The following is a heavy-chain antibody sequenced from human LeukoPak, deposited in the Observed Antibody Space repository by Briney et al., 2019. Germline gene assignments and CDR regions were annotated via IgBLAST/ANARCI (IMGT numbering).Heavy chain of an antibody. V-gene: IGHV1-2*02. J-gene: IGHJ4*02. CDR2: INPNSGGT. CDR3: ARAYDSSGYLFLDY. CDR1: GYTFTGYY. Sequence: ASVKVSCKASGYTFTGYYMHWVRQAPGQGLEWMGWINPNSGGTNYAQKFQGRVTMTRDTSISTAYMELSRLRSDDTAVYYCARAYDSSGYLFLDYWGQGTLVTVSS. D-gene: IGHD3-22*01.